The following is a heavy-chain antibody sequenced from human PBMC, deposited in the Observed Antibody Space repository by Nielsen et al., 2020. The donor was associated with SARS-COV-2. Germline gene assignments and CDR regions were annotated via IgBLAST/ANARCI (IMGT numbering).Heavy chain of an antibody. D-gene: IGHD2-2*01. CDR2: IGTAGDT. J-gene: IGHJ6*02. CDR1: GFTFSSYD. CDR3: ARAYCSSTSCHLYYYGMDV. Sequence: GESLKISCAASGFTFSSYDMHWVRQATGKGLEWVSAIGTAGDTYYPGSVKGRFTISRENAKNSLYLQMNSLRAEDTALYHCARAYCSSTSCHLYYYGMDVWGQGTTVTVSS. V-gene: IGHV3-13*04.